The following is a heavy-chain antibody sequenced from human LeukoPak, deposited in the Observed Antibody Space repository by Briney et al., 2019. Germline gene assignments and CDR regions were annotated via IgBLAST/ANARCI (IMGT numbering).Heavy chain of an antibody. V-gene: IGHV3-48*01. J-gene: IGHJ4*02. CDR2: ISSSGTAM. CDR3: AGVSYSPSPTPFDY. CDR1: VLPLSRYT. Sequence: PGGSLRLLCAACVLPLSRYTILWVRQAPGMGREGVSYISSSGTAMDYADSVKGRFNISRDNAKNSLYLQMNSLRAEDTAVYYCAGVSYSPSPTPFDYWGQGTQVTVSS. D-gene: IGHD2-15*01.